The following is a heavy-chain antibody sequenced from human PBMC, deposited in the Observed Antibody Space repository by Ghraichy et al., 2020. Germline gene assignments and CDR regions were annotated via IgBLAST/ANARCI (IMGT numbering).Heavy chain of an antibody. D-gene: IGHD2-15*01. CDR3: ARRGGYCSGGSCYSGKSGFSWFDP. CDR2: INHSGST. Sequence: SETLSLTCAVYGGSFSGYYWSWIRQPPGKGLEWIGEINHSGSTNYNPSLKSRVTISVDTSKNQFSLKLSSVTAADTAVYYCARRGGYCSGGSCYSGKSGFSWFDPWGQGTLVTVSS. J-gene: IGHJ5*02. V-gene: IGHV4-34*01. CDR1: GGSFSGYY.